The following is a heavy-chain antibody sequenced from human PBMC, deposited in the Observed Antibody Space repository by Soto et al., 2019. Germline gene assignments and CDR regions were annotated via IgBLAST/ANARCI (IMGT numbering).Heavy chain of an antibody. CDR1: GYTFTSYG. D-gene: IGHD1-26*01. CDR2: ISAYNGNT. V-gene: IGHV1-18*04. CDR3: ARSTGQWELLLSFQH. Sequence: QVQLVQSGAEVKKPGASVKVSCKASGYTFTSYGISWVRQAPGQGREWMGWISAYNGNTMDAQKLQGRVTMTTDTSTSTAYMELRSLRSDDTAVYYCARSTGQWELLLSFQHWGQGTLVTVSS. J-gene: IGHJ1*01.